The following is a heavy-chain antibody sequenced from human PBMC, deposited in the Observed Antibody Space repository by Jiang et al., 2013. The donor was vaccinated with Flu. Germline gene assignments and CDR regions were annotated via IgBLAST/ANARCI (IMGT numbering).Heavy chain of an antibody. V-gene: IGHV4-39*01. CDR2: IYYSGST. CDR3: ARHSPSSTGGEAGY. CDR1: GGSISSSSYY. Sequence: GSGLVKPSETLSLTCTVSGGSISSSSYYWGWIRQPPGKGLEWIGSIYYSGSTYYNPSLKSRVTISVDTSKNQFSLKLSSVTAADTAVYYCARHSPSSTGGEAGYWGQGTLVTVSS. J-gene: IGHJ4*02. D-gene: IGHD4-17*01.